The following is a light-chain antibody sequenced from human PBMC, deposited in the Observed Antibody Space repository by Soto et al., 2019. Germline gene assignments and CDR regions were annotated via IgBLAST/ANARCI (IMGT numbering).Light chain of an antibody. CDR1: SSDVGSYNF. J-gene: IGLJ1*01. CDR3: CSYAGTVAYV. Sequence: QSVLTQPASVSGSPGQSITISCTGASSDVGSYNFVSWYQQHPGKAPKLIIYEVSTRPSGISNRFSGSKSGDTASLTISGLQAEDEADYFCCSYAGTVAYVFG. CDR2: EVS. V-gene: IGLV2-23*02.